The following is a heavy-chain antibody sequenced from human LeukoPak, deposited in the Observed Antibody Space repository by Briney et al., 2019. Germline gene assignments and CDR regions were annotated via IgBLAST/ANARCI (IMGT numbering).Heavy chain of an antibody. V-gene: IGHV1-8*01. D-gene: IGHD6-25*01. CDR3: ARAALGDYYYYGMDV. CDR2: TNPNSGNT. J-gene: IGHJ6*02. Sequence: ASVKVSCKASGYTFTSYDINWVRQATGQGLEWMGWTNPNSGNTGYAQKFQGRVTMTRNTSISTAYMELSSLRSEDTAVYYCARAALGDYYYYGMDVWGQGTTVTVSS. CDR1: GYTFTSYD.